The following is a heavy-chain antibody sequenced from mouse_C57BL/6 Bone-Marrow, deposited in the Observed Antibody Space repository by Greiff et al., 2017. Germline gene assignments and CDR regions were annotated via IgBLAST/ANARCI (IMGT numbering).Heavy chain of an antibody. CDR3: ARGAY. V-gene: IGHV1-80*01. CDR2: IYPGDGDT. J-gene: IGHJ3*01. CDR1: GYAFSSYW. Sequence: VQLQQSGAELVKPGASVKISCKASGYAFSSYWMNWVKQRPGKSLAWIGQIYPGDGDTKYNGKFKGKATLTTDKSSSTAYMQRSSLTSDDAAVYFCARGAYCGQGTLVTVSA.